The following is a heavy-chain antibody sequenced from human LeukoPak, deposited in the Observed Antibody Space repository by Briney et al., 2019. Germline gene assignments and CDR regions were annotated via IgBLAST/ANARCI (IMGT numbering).Heavy chain of an antibody. V-gene: IGHV4-59*01. Sequence: SETLSLTCTVSGGSISSYYWSWIRQPPGKGLEWIGYIYYSGSTNYNPSLKSRVTISVDTSKNQFSLKLSSVTAADTAVYYCARDLPGYSGYDLAHAFDIWGQGTMVTVSS. CDR1: GGSISSYY. CDR3: ARDLPGYSGYDLAHAFDI. CDR2: IYYSGST. D-gene: IGHD5-12*01. J-gene: IGHJ3*02.